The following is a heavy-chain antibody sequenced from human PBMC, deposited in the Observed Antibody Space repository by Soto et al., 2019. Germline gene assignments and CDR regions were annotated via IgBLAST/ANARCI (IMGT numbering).Heavy chain of an antibody. V-gene: IGHV1-3*01. J-gene: IGHJ4*02. CDR2: IAVGSGAT. CDR1: GYSFTSYN. Sequence: ASVKVSCKASGYSFTSYNMHWVRQAPGQRLEWMGWIAVGSGATQYPQNFRGRVTITRDTSASTAYMELSSLRSEDTAVYYCASFPKSAYWGQGTLVTVSS. CDR3: ASFPKSAY.